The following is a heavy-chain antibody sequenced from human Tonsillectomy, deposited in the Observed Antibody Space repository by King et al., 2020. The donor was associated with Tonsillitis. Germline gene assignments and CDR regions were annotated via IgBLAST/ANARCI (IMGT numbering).Heavy chain of an antibody. Sequence: QLQESCPGLVKPSETLSLTCTVSGGSISSSSYYWGWIRQPPGKGLEWIGSIYYSGSTYYNPSLKSRVTISVDTSKNQFSLKLSSVTAADTAVYYCARRGWGPHYGMDVWGQGTTVTVSS. V-gene: IGHV4-39*01. CDR2: IYYSGST. CDR1: GGSISSSSYY. CDR3: ARRGWGPHYGMDV. D-gene: IGHD1-26*01. J-gene: IGHJ6*02.